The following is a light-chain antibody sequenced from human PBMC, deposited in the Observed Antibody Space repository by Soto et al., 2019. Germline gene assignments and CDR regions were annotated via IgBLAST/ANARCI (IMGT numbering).Light chain of an antibody. V-gene: IGKV3-11*01. CDR2: DAS. CDR3: QQRRSWPPTIT. CDR1: QSVSSSY. J-gene: IGKJ5*01. Sequence: GVSQSPCTLSLSTGERDTLSCRASQSVSSSYLAWYQQKPGQAPRLLIYDASYRATDIPPRFSGSGSGTDFTLTISSLEPEDFAVYYCQQRRSWPPTITFGQGTRLAI.